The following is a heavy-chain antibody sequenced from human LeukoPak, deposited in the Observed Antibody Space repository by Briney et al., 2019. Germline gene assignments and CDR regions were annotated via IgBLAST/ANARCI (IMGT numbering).Heavy chain of an antibody. CDR3: ARYRRVYGDYRFDY. Sequence: GGSLRLSCNASGFIFSTYWMSWVRQAPGKGLEWVASIKEDEGEKYYVDSVDGRFTISRDNARKSLYLQMNSLRAEDTASYYCARYRRVYGDYRFDYWGQGLLVVVSS. CDR2: IKEDEGEK. CDR1: GFIFSTYW. D-gene: IGHD4-17*01. J-gene: IGHJ4*02. V-gene: IGHV3-7*01.